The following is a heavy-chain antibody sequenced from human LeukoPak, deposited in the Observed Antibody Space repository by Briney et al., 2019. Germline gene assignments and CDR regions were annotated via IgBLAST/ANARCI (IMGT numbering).Heavy chain of an antibody. V-gene: IGHV3-7*04. CDR1: GFTFNNHY. D-gene: IGHD3-22*01. CDR3: ARDSLGGSCYVS. J-gene: IGHJ5*02. Sequence: GGSLRLSCAASGFTFNNHYMTWVRQAPGKGLEWVANIKQDGSETYYLDSVKGRFTISRDNAKNSLYLQMNNVRAEVTAVYYCARDSLGGSCYVSWGQGTLVTVSS. CDR2: IKQDGSET.